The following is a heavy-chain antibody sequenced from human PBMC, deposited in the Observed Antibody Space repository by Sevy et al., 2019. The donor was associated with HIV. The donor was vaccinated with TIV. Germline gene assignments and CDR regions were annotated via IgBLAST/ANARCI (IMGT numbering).Heavy chain of an antibody. D-gene: IGHD5-12*01. J-gene: IGHJ4*02. V-gene: IGHV1-69*13. CDR1: GGTFSSYA. CDR3: ASRDRWSRYSGYDKLYY. CDR2: IIPIFGKA. Sequence: ASVKVSCKASGGTFSSYAISWVRQAPGQGLEWMGGIIPIFGKANYAQKFQGRVTITADESTSTAYMELSSLRSEDTAVYYCASRDRWSRYSGYDKLYYWGQGTLVTVSS.